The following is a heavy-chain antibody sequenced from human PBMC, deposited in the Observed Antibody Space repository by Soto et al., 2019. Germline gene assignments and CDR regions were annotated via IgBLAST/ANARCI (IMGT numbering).Heavy chain of an antibody. D-gene: IGHD6-6*01. V-gene: IGHV5-51*01. CDR3: ARTRSFTLGFYYDGMDV. CDR1: GYSFASYW. CDR2: IYPGDSDT. Sequence: PGESLKISCQGSGYSFASYWIGWVRQMPGEDLEWMGIIYPGDSDTRYSPSFQGQVTISADKSLRTAYLQWTSLKASDTALYYCARTRSFTLGFYYDGMDVWGQGTTVTSP. J-gene: IGHJ6*02.